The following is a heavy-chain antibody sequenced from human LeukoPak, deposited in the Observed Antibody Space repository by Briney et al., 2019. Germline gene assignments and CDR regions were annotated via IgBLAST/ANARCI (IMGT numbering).Heavy chain of an antibody. J-gene: IGHJ5*02. CDR2: ISYDGSNK. D-gene: IGHD2-21*02. CDR3: ARGHIVVVTAKFYNWFDP. CDR1: GFTFSSYA. Sequence: GGSLRLSCAASGFTFSSYAMHWVRQAPGKGLEWVAVISYDGSNKYYADSVKGRFTISRDNSKNTLYLQMNSLRAEDTAVYYCARGHIVVVTAKFYNWFDPWGQGTLVTVSS. V-gene: IGHV3-30-3*01.